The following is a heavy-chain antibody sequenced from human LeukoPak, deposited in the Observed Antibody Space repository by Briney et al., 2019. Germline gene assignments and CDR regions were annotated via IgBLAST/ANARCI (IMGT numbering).Heavy chain of an antibody. CDR2: INAYNGNT. V-gene: IGHV1-18*01. CDR1: GYTFTTYG. Sequence: ASVKVSCKASGYTFTTYGISWVRQAPGQGLEWMGWINAYNGNTIYAQKLQGRVTMTTDTSASTAYMELRSLRSDDTAVYYCARASDLDSFDYWGQGTLVIVSS. J-gene: IGHJ4*02. CDR3: ARASDLDSFDY.